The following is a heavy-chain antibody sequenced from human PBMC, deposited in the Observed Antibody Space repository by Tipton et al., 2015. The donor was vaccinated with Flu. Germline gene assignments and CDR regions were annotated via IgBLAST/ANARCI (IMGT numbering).Heavy chain of an antibody. CDR1: GFTFSTYA. Sequence: QLVQSGGGLVQPGGSLRLSCAASGFTFSTYAMSWVRQAPGKGLEWVSSISGGGGTTYFADSVKGRFTISRDNFKNTLFLQMNSLRAEDTALYYCAKVIPELVAGLDYWGQGTLVTVSS. CDR2: ISGGGGTT. V-gene: IGHV3-23*04. CDR3: AKVIPELVAGLDY. J-gene: IGHJ4*02. D-gene: IGHD6-19*01.